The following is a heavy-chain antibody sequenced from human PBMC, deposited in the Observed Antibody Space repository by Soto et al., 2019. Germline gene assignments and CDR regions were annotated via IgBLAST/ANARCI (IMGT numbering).Heavy chain of an antibody. J-gene: IGHJ4*02. CDR3: AHRPRGYAYYFDY. CDR1: GFSLSTRGVA. Sequence: QITLKESGPTLVKPTQTLTLTCTFSGFSLSTRGVALGWFRQPPGKALEWLALIYWDEDKWYSPSLKSRLTITDDTCKNQVVLTMTSMDPVDTATYYCAHRPRGYAYYFDYWGQGTLVTVSS. V-gene: IGHV2-5*02. D-gene: IGHD5-12*01. CDR2: IYWDEDK.